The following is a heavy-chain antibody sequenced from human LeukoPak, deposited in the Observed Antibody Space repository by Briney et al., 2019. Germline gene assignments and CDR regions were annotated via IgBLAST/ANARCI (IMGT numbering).Heavy chain of an antibody. CDR2: IYPGDSDT. Sequence: GESLKISCKASGYDFTTYWIGWVRQMPGQGLEWMGIIYPGDSDTRNSPSFQGQVTISADKSISTVYLQWSSLKASDTAMYYCARDGPVPATADAFPMWAEGTMVTVSS. V-gene: IGHV5-51*01. CDR1: GYDFTTYW. J-gene: IGHJ3*02. D-gene: IGHD2-2*01. CDR3: ARDGPVPATADAFPM.